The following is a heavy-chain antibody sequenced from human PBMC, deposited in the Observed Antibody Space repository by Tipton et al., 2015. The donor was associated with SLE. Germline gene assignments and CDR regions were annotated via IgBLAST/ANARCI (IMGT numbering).Heavy chain of an antibody. CDR3: ARTEQGTGSYYRLVFEI. Sequence: TLSLTCTVSGGSISSKNYYWGWIRQPPGKGLEWIGSIHYSGSTYDNPSFKSRVTISVDTFKNQFSLKLSSVTAADTAVYYCARTEQGTGSYYRLVFEIWGQGTLVTVSS. V-gene: IGHV4-39*07. J-gene: IGHJ4*02. CDR2: IHYSGST. CDR1: GGSISSKNYY. D-gene: IGHD3-10*01.